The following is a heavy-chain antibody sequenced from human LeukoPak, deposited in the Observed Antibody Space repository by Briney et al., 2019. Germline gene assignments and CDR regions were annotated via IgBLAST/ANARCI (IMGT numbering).Heavy chain of an antibody. D-gene: IGHD2-15*01. J-gene: IGHJ4*02. V-gene: IGHV4-4*07. CDR3: ARFGGSGDTRGYFDI. Sequence: SETLSLTCIVSGASISNYYWSWIRQPAGKGPEWIGRIYNGGSTNYNSSLRSRITMSLDTSKNQFSLKLTSVTAADTAVYYCARFGGSGDTRGYFDIWGQGTLVTVSS. CDR2: IYNGGST. CDR1: GASISNYY.